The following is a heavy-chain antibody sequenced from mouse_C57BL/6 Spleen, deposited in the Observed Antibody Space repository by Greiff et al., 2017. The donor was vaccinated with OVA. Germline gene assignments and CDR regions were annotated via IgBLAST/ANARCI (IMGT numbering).Heavy chain of an antibody. CDR1: GYTFTSYW. D-gene: IGHD2-3*01. CDR3: ARFLVYDGYPWFAY. CDR2: IYPSDSET. Sequence: QVQLQQPGAELVRPGSSVKLSCKASGYTFTSYWMDWVKQRPGQGLEWIGNIYPSDSETHYNQKFKDKATLTVDKSSSTAYMQLSSLTSEDSAVYSGARFLVYDGYPWFAYWGQGTLVTVSA. J-gene: IGHJ3*01. V-gene: IGHV1-61*01.